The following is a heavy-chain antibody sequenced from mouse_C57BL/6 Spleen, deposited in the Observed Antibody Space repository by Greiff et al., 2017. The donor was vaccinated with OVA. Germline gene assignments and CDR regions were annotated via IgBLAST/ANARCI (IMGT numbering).Heavy chain of an antibody. V-gene: IGHV2-2*01. J-gene: IGHJ3*01. CDR2: IWSGGST. CDR3: ARGDGSSYGFAY. CDR1: GFSFTSYG. D-gene: IGHD1-1*01. Sequence: VKLMESGPGLVQPSQSLSITCTVSGFSFTSYGVHWVRQSPGKGLEWLGVIWSGGSTDYNAAFISRLSISKDNSKSQIFFKMNSLQADDTAIYYCARGDGSSYGFAYWGQGTLVTVSA.